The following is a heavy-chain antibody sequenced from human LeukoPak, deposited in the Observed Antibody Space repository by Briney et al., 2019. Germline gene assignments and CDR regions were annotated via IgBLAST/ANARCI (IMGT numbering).Heavy chain of an antibody. D-gene: IGHD2-2*01. Sequence: GGSLRLSCAVSGFTFSSYWMSWVRQAPGKGLEWVAGINENGRSPGYADSVKGRFTISRDNAKNSLYLQMNSLRAEDTALYHCARTMGSCSSTSCHTYGMDVWGQGTTVTVSS. V-gene: IGHV3-20*01. CDR2: INENGRSP. J-gene: IGHJ6*02. CDR1: GFTFSSYW. CDR3: ARTMGSCSSTSCHTYGMDV.